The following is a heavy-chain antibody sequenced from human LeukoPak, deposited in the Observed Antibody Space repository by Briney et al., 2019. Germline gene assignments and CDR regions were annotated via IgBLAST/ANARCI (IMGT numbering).Heavy chain of an antibody. V-gene: IGHV3-7*01. CDR2: IKQDGSKK. CDR1: GFTFSNYW. J-gene: IGHJ4*02. CDR3: ARNDFWSGYFDY. Sequence: SGGSLRLSCAASGFTFSNYWMSGVRQAPGKGLEWVANIKQDGSKKHYLDSVKGRFTISRDNAKNSLYLQMNSLRAEDTAVYYCARNDFWSGYFDYWGQGTLVTVSS. D-gene: IGHD3-3*01.